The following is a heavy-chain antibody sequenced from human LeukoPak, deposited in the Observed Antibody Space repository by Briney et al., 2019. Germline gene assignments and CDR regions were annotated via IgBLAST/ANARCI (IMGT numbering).Heavy chain of an antibody. D-gene: IGHD3-22*01. CDR3: ARAYDGIVVVKVDY. CDR1: GFTFSSYA. Sequence: GGSLRLSCAASGFTFSSYAMHWVRQAPGNGLEWVAVISYDGSNKYYADSVKGRFTISRDNSKNTLYLQMNSLRAEDTAVYYCARAYDGIVVVKVDYWGQGTLVTVSS. V-gene: IGHV3-30-3*01. J-gene: IGHJ4*02. CDR2: ISYDGSNK.